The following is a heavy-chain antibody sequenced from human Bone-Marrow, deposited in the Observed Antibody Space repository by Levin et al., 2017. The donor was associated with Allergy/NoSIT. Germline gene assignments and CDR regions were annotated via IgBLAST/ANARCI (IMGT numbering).Heavy chain of an antibody. Sequence: ASVKVSCKVSGSTLNDLSMHWVRQAPGKGLEWMGTSDPEDGEAIYAQKFQDRVTMTEDTSTDTAYMELSSLRSEDTAVYYCATNKRDPGLDAFKIWGQGTMVTVS. V-gene: IGHV1-24*01. CDR2: SDPEDGEA. CDR3: ATNKRDPGLDAFKI. J-gene: IGHJ3*02. CDR1: GSTLNDLS. D-gene: IGHD3-16*01.